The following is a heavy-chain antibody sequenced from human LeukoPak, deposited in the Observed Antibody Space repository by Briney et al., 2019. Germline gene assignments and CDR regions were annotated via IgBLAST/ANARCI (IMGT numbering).Heavy chain of an antibody. CDR3: AKRGNHNNGFGNWFET. CDR2: VYSDDIR. V-gene: IGHV3-53*05. CDR1: GVAVSSSY. J-gene: IGHJ5*02. D-gene: IGHD6-19*01. Sequence: GGSLRLSCAASGVAVSSSYMSWVRQAPGKGLEWVSIVYSDDIRYYVDSVKGRFSISRDTSRNTLYLQMSSLRAEDTAIYYCAKRGNHNNGFGNWFETWGQGTLVTVSS.